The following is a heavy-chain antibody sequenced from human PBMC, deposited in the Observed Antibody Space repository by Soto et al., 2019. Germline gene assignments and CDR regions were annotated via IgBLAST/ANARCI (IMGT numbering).Heavy chain of an antibody. CDR1: GFTFSNSA. CDR2: ISYDGSNK. CDR3: ASEIDGNSGAIDY. J-gene: IGHJ4*02. Sequence: QVQLVESGGGVVQPGRSRRLSCVASGFTFSNSAIHWVRQAPGKGRDWVAVISYDGSNKYYGDSVKGRFTISRDNSKNTVYLQMNSLRGDDSAVYYCASEIDGNSGAIDYWVQGTLVTLST. D-gene: IGHD3-10*01. V-gene: IGHV3-30-3*01.